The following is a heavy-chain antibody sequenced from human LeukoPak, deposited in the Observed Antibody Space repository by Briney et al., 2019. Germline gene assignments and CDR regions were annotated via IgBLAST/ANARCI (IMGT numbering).Heavy chain of an antibody. J-gene: IGHJ3*02. CDR2: IGGTGVRT. Sequence: GGSLRLSCASSGFTFSSYAMSWVRQAPGKGLEWVSTIGGTGVRTYYADSVKGRFTISRDNSKNTLFLQMNSLTAEDTAIYSCARPRLEYCSGGSCFDAFDIWGQGTMVTVSS. CDR1: GFTFSSYA. CDR3: ARPRLEYCSGGSCFDAFDI. V-gene: IGHV3-23*01. D-gene: IGHD2-15*01.